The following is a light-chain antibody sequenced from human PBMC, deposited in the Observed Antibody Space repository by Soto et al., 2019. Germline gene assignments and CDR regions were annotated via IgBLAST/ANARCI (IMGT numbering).Light chain of an antibody. Sequence: EIVLTQSPGTLSLSPAERATLSCRASQSVSVHLAWYQQKPGQAPRLLIYDASNRATGIPARFSGSGSGTAFTLTISSLEPEDFAVYHCVQRTTWPWTCGQGSKVEIK. CDR1: QSVSVH. J-gene: IGKJ1*01. CDR2: DAS. CDR3: VQRTTWPWT. V-gene: IGKV3-11*01.